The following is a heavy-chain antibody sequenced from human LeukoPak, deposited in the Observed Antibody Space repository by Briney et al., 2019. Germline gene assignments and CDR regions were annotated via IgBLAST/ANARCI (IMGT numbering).Heavy chain of an antibody. CDR2: ISYDGSNK. V-gene: IGHV3-30*18. CDR1: GFTFSSYA. Sequence: GGSLRLSCAASGFTFSSYAMHWVRQAPGKGLEWVAVISYDGSNKYYADSVKGRFTISRDNSKNTLYLQMNSLRAEDTAVYYCAKTPRNWNYPNWFDPWGQGTLVTVSS. CDR3: AKTPRNWNYPNWFDP. D-gene: IGHD1-7*01. J-gene: IGHJ5*02.